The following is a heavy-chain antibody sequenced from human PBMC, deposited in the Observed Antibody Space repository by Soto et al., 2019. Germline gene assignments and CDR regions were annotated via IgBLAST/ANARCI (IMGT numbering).Heavy chain of an antibody. CDR2: ISVSGDSP. D-gene: IGHD3-16*01. J-gene: IGHJ6*03. V-gene: IGHV3-23*01. CDR3: AKTLYDHIWGRNYYYMDV. CDR1: GFTFSSYA. Sequence: PGGSLRLSCAASGFTFSSYAMSWVRQAPGKGLEWVSAISVSGDSPYYADSVKGRFTISRDNSKNTLYLQMNSLRAEDTAVYYCAKTLYDHIWGRNYYYMDVWGKGTTVTVSS.